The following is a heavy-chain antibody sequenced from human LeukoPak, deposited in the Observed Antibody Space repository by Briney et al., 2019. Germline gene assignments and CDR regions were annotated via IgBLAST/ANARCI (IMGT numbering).Heavy chain of an antibody. CDR2: IYSGGST. CDR3: AKDGVILAPGIYWYMDV. D-gene: IGHD3-16*02. J-gene: IGHJ6*03. CDR1: GFTVSNNF. Sequence: GGSLRLSCAASGFTVSNNFMNWVRQAPGKGLEWVSLIYSGGSTYYADSVKGRFTISRDNSKNTLYLEMNSLRAEDTAVFYCAKDGVILAPGIYWYMDVWGRGTTVTVSS. V-gene: IGHV3-53*05.